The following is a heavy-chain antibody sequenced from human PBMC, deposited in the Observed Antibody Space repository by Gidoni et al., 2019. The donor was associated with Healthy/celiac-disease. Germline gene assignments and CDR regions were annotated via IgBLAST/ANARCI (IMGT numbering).Heavy chain of an antibody. D-gene: IGHD2-15*01. CDR3: ARDTTPLYCSGGSCHDETYYYYGMDV. CDR2: ILPILGIA. V-gene: IGHV1-69*04. Sequence: QVQLVQSGAEVKKPGSSVKVSCKASGGTFSSYAISWVLKAPGQGLEWMGRILPILGIANYAQKFQGRVTITADKSTSTAYMELSSLRSEDTAVYYCARDTTPLYCSGGSCHDETYYYYGMDVWGQGTTVTVSS. J-gene: IGHJ6*02. CDR1: GGTFSSYA.